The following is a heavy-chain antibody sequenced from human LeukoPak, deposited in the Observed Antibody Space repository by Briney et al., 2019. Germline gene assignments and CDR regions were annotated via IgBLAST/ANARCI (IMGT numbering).Heavy chain of an antibody. J-gene: IGHJ3*02. V-gene: IGHV3-33*01. D-gene: IGHD4-17*01. CDR2: IWYDGSNK. CDR1: GFTFRSHA. Sequence: GGSLRLSCATSGFTFRSHAMHWVRQSPGKGLEWVAVIWYDGSNKYYADSVKGRFTISRDNSKNTLYLQMNSLRAEDTAVYYCARNGGGDYAYDAFDIWGQGTMVTVSS. CDR3: ARNGGGDYAYDAFDI.